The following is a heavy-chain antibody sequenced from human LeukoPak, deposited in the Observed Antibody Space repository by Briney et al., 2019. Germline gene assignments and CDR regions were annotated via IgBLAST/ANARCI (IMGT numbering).Heavy chain of an antibody. CDR3: ARGLHCSGGSCRFDY. J-gene: IGHJ4*02. CDR1: GYSFTSSW. D-gene: IGHD2-15*01. CDR2: IYPGDSDI. Sequence: GESLKISCEGSGYSFTSSWIGWVRQMPGKGLEWMGIIYPGDSDIRYSPSIQGQVTISADKSITTAYLQWSSLKASDTAIYYCARGLHCSGGSCRFDYWGQGTLVTVSS. V-gene: IGHV5-51*01.